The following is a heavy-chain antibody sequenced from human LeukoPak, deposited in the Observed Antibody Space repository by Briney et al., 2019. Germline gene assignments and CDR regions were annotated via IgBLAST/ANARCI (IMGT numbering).Heavy chain of an antibody. D-gene: IGHD4-17*01. CDR1: GFTVSSNY. V-gene: IGHV3-66*01. CDR2: IYSGGST. CDR3: AREGPDYGGNSYYYGMDV. J-gene: IGHJ6*02. Sequence: GGSLRLSCAASGFTVSSNYMSWVRRAPGKGLEWVSVIYSGGSTYYADSVKGRFTISRDNSKNTLYLQMNSLRAEDTAVYYCAREGPDYGGNSYYYGMDVWGQGTTVTVSS.